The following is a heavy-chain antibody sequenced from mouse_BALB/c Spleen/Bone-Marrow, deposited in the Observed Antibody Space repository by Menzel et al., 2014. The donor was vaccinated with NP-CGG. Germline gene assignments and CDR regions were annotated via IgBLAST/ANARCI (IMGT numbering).Heavy chain of an antibody. CDR3: ARKDYDSLFDY. V-gene: IGHV1S29*02. CDR2: IYPYNGGT. Sequence: EVKLMESGPELVKPGASVKISCKASGYTFTDYNMHWVKQSHGKSLEWIGYIYPYNGGTGYNQKFKTKATLTVDNSSSTAYMELRSLTSEDSAVYYCARKDYDSLFDYWGQGTTLTVSS. CDR1: GYTFTDYN. D-gene: IGHD2-4*01. J-gene: IGHJ2*01.